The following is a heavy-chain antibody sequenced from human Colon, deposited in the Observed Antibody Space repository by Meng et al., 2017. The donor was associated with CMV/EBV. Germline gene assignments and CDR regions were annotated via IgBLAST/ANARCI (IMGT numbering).Heavy chain of an antibody. CDR2: VRRDSAIYK. V-gene: IGHV3-11*06. J-gene: IGHJ4*02. Sequence: GSVGDMLKPGGSLRLACAAYGLTFIDDYMTWVRQVPGKGLEWSSYVRRDSAIYKKYAASVRGRFTVSRDNAKNSLYLQMNNLRAEDTAVYYCTREGGANRFDSWGQGTLVTVSS. D-gene: IGHD3-16*01. CDR1: GLTFIDDY. CDR3: TREGGANRFDS.